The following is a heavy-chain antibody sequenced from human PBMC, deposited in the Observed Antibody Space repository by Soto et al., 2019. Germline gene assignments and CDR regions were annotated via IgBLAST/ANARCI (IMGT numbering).Heavy chain of an antibody. J-gene: IGHJ1*01. Sequence: QVQLVESGGGVVQPGRSLRLSCAASGFTFSSYGMHWVRQAPGKGLEWLAVIWYDGSNEYYADSVKGRFTISRDNSKNTLYLQMTSLRAEDTAVYYCARDFPAAPDLAYSQHWGQGTLVTVSS. CDR3: ARDFPAAPDLAYSQH. V-gene: IGHV3-33*01. CDR2: IWYDGSNE. CDR1: GFTFSSYG.